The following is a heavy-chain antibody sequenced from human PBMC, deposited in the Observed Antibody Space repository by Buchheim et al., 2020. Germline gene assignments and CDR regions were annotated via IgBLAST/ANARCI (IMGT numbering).Heavy chain of an antibody. V-gene: IGHV4-31*03. CDR1: GGSISSGGYY. CDR3: ARCRVRGPRQTYDY. D-gene: IGHD2-15*01. CDR2: IYSSGST. J-gene: IGHJ4*02. Sequence: QVQLQESGPGLVKPSQTLSLTCTVSGGSISSGGYYWSWIRQHPGKGLAWIGYIYSSGSTYYNPSLTSRVPISVDQSQKQFSRKLSSVTAADTAGYYGARCRVRGPRQTYDYWGQGTL.